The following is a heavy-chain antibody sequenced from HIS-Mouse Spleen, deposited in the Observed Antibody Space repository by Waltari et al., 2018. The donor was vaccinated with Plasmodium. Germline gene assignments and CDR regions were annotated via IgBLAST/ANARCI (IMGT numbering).Heavy chain of an antibody. CDR1: GGSFSGYY. CDR3: ARGSITFGGVIPTFDY. J-gene: IGHJ4*02. CDR2: INHSGST. V-gene: IGHV4-34*01. D-gene: IGHD3-16*02. Sequence: QVQLQQWGAGLLKPSETLSLTCAVYGGSFSGYYWSWIRQPPGKGLEWIGEINHSGSTNYNPSLKSRFTISVDTSKNQFSLKLSSVTAADTAVYYCARGSITFGGVIPTFDYWGQGTLVTVSS.